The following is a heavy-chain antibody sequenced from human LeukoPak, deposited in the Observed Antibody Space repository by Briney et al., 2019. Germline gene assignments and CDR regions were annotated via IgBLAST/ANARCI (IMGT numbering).Heavy chain of an antibody. D-gene: IGHD3-9*01. CDR2: IYHSGST. V-gene: IGHV4-30-2*01. J-gene: IGHJ3*02. Sequence: SETLSLTCAVSGGSISSGGYSWSWIRQPPGKGLEWIGYIYHSGSTYYNPSLKSRVTISVDRSKDQFSLKLSSVTAADTAVYYCARLTNDAFDIWGQGTMVTVSS. CDR3: ARLTNDAFDI. CDR1: GGSISSGGYS.